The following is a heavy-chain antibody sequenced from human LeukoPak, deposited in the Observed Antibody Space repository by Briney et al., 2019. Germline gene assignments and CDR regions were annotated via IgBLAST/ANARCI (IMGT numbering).Heavy chain of an antibody. CDR3: ARDYGGKFDY. CDR2: IYYRGST. J-gene: IGHJ4*02. Sequence: KASETLSLTCTVSGGSISSYYWSWIRQPPGKGLEWIGYIYYRGSTNYNPSLKSRLTMSVDTSKNQFSLKLSSVTAADTAVYYCARDYGGKFDYWGRGTLVTVSS. D-gene: IGHD4-23*01. CDR1: GGSISSYY. V-gene: IGHV4-59*01.